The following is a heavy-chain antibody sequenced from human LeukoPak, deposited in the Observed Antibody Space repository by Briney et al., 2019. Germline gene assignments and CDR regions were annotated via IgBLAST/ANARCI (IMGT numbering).Heavy chain of an antibody. CDR1: GCSFTSHW. Sequence: GESLKISCKGSGCSFTSHWIGWVRQMPGKGLEWMGIIYPGDSDTRYSPSFQGQVTISVDKSISTAYLQWSSLKASDTAMYYCARRGYCSTTSCSAPLDYWGQGTLVAVSS. V-gene: IGHV5-51*01. J-gene: IGHJ4*02. CDR3: ARRGYCSTTSCSAPLDY. D-gene: IGHD2-2*01. CDR2: IYPGDSDT.